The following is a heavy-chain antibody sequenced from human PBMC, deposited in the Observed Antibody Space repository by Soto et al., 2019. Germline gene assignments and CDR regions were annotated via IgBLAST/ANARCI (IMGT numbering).Heavy chain of an antibody. CDR2: IIPIFGTA. D-gene: IGHD5-18*01. Sequence: SVKVSCKASGGTFSSYAISWVRQAPGQGLEWMGGIIPIFGTANYAQKFQGRVTITADESTSTAFMELSGLRSEDTAVYYCARNDVDTAMVVIHGYGCFDYWGQGTLVTVSS. CDR1: GGTFSSYA. J-gene: IGHJ4*02. V-gene: IGHV1-69*13. CDR3: ARNDVDTAMVVIHGYGCFDY.